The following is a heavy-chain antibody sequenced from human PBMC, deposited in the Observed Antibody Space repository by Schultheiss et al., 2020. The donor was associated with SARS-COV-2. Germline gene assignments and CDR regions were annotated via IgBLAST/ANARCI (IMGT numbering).Heavy chain of an antibody. CDR3: ARGWTPYCSSTSCYAGGMDV. D-gene: IGHD2-2*01. CDR2: IYPGDSDT. J-gene: IGHJ6*02. Sequence: GGSLRLSCKGSGYSFTSYWIGWVRQMPGKGLEWMGIIYPGDSDTRYSPSFQGQVTISADKSISTAYLQWSSLKASDTAMYYCARGWTPYCSSTSCYAGGMDVWGQGTTVTVSS. CDR1: GYSFTSYW. V-gene: IGHV5-51*01.